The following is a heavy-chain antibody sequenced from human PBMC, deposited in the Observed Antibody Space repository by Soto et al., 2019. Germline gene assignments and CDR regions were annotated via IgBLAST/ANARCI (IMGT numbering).Heavy chain of an antibody. CDR2: IYYSGST. V-gene: IGHV4-59*01. Sequence: SETLSLTCTVSGGSISSYYWSWIRQPPGKGLEWIGYIYYSGSTNYNPSLKSRVTISIDTSKNQFSLKLSSVTAADTAVYYCARTYYDFWSGYWRWFDPWGQGTLVTVSS. CDR3: ARTYYDFWSGYWRWFDP. D-gene: IGHD3-3*01. J-gene: IGHJ5*02. CDR1: GGSISSYY.